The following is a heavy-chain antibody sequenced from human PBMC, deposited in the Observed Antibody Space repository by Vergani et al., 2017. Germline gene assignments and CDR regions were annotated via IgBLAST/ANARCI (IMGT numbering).Heavy chain of an antibody. J-gene: IGHJ6*03. CDR2: IYHSGST. Sequence: QLQLQESGPGLVKPSETLSLTCTVSGGSISSSSYYWGWIRQPPGKGLEWIGSIYHSGSTNYNPSLKSRVTISVDKSNNQFSLKLSSVTAADTAVYYCARKGWFGEWFEGWGELGLGGYYYMDVWGKGTTVTVSS. CDR3: ARKGWFGEWFEGWGELGLGGYYYMDV. V-gene: IGHV4-39*07. CDR1: GGSISSSSYY. D-gene: IGHD3-10*01.